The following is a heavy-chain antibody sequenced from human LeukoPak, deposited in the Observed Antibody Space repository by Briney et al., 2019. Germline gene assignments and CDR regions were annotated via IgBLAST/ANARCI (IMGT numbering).Heavy chain of an antibody. Sequence: GGSLRLSCLASVFSFSNHGMHWVRQPRGKGLEWVSVIARDGGAKFYADSVKGRFTLSRDNSKNMFFLQMNFLTVEDTAIYYCAREATWGQWYFDHWGQGTPVTVSS. V-gene: IGHV3-30*03. D-gene: IGHD6-19*01. CDR2: IARDGGAK. CDR3: AREATWGQWYFDH. J-gene: IGHJ4*02. CDR1: VFSFSNHG.